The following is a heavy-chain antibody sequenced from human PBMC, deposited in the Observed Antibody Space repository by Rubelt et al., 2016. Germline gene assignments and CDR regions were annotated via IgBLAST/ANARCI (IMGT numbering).Heavy chain of an antibody. CDR3: ARDVFNQLRHGNY. J-gene: IGHJ4*02. Sequence: GVKKPGSSVKVSCKASGGTFSSYGISWVRQAPGQGLEWMGWISAYNGNTNYAQKLQGRVTMTTDTSTSTAYMELRSLRSDDTAVYYCARDVFNQLRHGNYWGQGTLVTVSS. D-gene: IGHD2-2*01. CDR2: ISAYNGNT. V-gene: IGHV1-18*01. CDR1: GGTFSSYG.